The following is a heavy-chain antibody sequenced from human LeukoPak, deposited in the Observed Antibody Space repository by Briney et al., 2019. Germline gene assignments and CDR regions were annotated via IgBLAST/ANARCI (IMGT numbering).Heavy chain of an antibody. V-gene: IGHV1-69*13. CDR3: ASSKDECSSTSCYHYYYYYMDV. CDR1: GGTFGSYA. Sequence: SVKVSCKASGGTFGSYAISWVRQAPGQGLEWMGGIIPIFGTANYAQKFQGRVTITADESTSTAYMELSSLRSEDTAVYYCASSKDECSSTSCYHYYYYYMDVWGKGTTVTISS. J-gene: IGHJ6*03. CDR2: IIPIFGTA. D-gene: IGHD2-2*01.